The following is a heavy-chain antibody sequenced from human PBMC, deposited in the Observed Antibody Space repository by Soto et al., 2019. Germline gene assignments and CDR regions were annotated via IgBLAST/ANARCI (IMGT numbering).Heavy chain of an antibody. Sequence: SETLSLTCTVSGGSISSGDYYWSWIRQPPGKGLEWIGYIYYSGSTYYNPSLKSRVTISVDTSKNQFSLKLSSVTAADTAVYYCARGRLGELSFIDYWGQGTLVTVSS. V-gene: IGHV4-30-4*01. J-gene: IGHJ4*02. CDR2: IYYSGST. CDR3: ARGRLGELSFIDY. CDR1: GGSISSGDYY. D-gene: IGHD3-16*02.